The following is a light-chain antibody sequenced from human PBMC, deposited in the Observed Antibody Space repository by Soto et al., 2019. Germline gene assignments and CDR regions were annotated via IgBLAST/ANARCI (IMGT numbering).Light chain of an antibody. CDR3: QQSYSAPYT. J-gene: IGKJ2*01. CDR1: QSIYSS. CDR2: AAS. Sequence: DIQMTQSPSSLSASVGDRVTITCRASQSIYSSLNWYHQKPGKAPKLLIYAASNLQSGVPSRFCGSGSGTDFTLSISSLLPEDSATYYCQQSYSAPYTFGQGTTLEI. V-gene: IGKV1-39*01.